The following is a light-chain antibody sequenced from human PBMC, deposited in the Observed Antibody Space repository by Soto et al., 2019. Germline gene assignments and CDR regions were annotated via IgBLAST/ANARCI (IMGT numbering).Light chain of an antibody. CDR3: QQRSNWWT. CDR1: QSVSNNY. Sequence: EIVLTQSPGTLSLSPGERATLSCRASQSVSNNYLAWYQQKPGQAPRLLIYGASSRATGIPDRFSGSGSGTDFTLTISRLEPEDFAVYYCQQRSNWWTFGQGTKVDIK. CDR2: GAS. V-gene: IGKV3D-20*02. J-gene: IGKJ1*01.